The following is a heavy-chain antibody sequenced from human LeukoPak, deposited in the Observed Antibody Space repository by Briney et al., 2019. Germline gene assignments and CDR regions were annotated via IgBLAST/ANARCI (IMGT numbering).Heavy chain of an antibody. CDR2: ISNDESKK. Sequence: TGGSLRLSCAASEFTFSSYGMHWVRQAPGKGLEWVAVISNDESKKYYADSVKGRFTISRDNSKNTLSLQVSSLRAEDTAVYYCAKDRYSYAFEYFESWGQGTLVTVSS. V-gene: IGHV3-30*18. D-gene: IGHD3-16*01. CDR3: AKDRYSYAFEYFES. J-gene: IGHJ4*02. CDR1: EFTFSSYG.